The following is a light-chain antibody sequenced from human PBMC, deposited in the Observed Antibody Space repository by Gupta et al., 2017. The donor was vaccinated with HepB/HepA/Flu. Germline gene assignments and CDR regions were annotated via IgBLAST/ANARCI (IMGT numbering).Light chain of an antibody. V-gene: IGKV4-1*01. CDR1: QSGLYSSTNKNY. CDR3: LQGDSIPHT. Sequence: DIVMTQSPDSLSVSLGERATINFKSSQSGLYSSTNKNYLAWYQQKPGQPPKLLIYWASTRESGVPDRFSGSGSGTDFTLTISSLQAEDVAVYYCLQGDSIPHTFGQGTKLEIK. CDR2: WAS. J-gene: IGKJ2*01.